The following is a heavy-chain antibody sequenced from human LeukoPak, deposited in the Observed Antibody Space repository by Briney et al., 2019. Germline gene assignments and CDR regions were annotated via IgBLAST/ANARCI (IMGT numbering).Heavy chain of an antibody. CDR1: GFTFSSCW. Sequence: GGSLRLSCAASGFTFSSCWMHWVRQVPGKGLVWVSRINRDGSTTNYADSVKGRFTISRDNAKNTVYLQLNRLRGEDTAVYFCARDPDYDVWSPYWGGMDVWGKGTTVTVSS. CDR2: INRDGSTT. J-gene: IGHJ6*04. CDR3: ARDPDYDVWSPYWGGMDV. V-gene: IGHV3-74*01. D-gene: IGHD3-3*01.